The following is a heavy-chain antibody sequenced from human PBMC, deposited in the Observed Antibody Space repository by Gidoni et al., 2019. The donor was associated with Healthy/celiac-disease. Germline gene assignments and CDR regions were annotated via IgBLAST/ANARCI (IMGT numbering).Heavy chain of an antibody. CDR1: GFTFSNAW. J-gene: IGHJ4*02. CDR2: IKSKTDGGTT. CDR3: TADYTTRIRGY. Sequence: EVQLVESGGGLVKPGGSLRLSCAASGFTFSNAWMSWVRQAPGKGLGWVGRIKSKTDGGTTDYAAPVKGRFTISRDDSKNTLYLQMNSLKTEDTAVYYCTADYTTRIRGYWGQGTLVTVSS. V-gene: IGHV3-15*01. D-gene: IGHD2-15*01.